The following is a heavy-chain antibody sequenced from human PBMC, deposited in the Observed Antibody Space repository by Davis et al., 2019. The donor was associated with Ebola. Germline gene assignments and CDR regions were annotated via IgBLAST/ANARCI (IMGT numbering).Heavy chain of an antibody. V-gene: IGHV3-30*02. J-gene: IGHJ4*02. CDR3: SQLDY. CDR2: IRSDGSEK. D-gene: IGHD1-1*01. Sequence: HWVRQATGKGLEWVAMIRSDGSEKYYADSVKGRFTMSRDNSKNTLYLQMESLRAEDTAVYYCSQLDYWGQGTLVPVTS.